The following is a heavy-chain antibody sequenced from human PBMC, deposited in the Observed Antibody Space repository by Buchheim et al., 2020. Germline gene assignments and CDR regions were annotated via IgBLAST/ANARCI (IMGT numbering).Heavy chain of an antibody. CDR2: ISTSSAYT. V-gene: IGHV3-11*06. D-gene: IGHD1-7*01. Sequence: QVQLVESGGGLVKPGGSLRLSCAASGFIFSDYCMSWIRRTPGKGLEWLASISTSSAYTYYADSVKGRCTISRDNAKNSLDLQMNSLRVEDSAIYYCARDLTGTYWFDPWGQGTL. J-gene: IGHJ5*02. CDR3: ARDLTGTYWFDP. CDR1: GFIFSDYC.